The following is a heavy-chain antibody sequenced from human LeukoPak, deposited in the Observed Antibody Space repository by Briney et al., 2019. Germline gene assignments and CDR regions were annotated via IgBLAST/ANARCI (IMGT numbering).Heavy chain of an antibody. CDR1: GYTFTSYG. D-gene: IGHD2-2*01. Sequence: ASVKVSCKASGYTFTSYGISWVRQAPGQGLEWMGWISAYNGNTNYAQKFQGRVTVTADESTSTAYMELSSLRSEDTAVYYCARDPGYCTSPSCYNWFDPWGQGTLVTVSS. CDR3: ARDPGYCTSPSCYNWFDP. J-gene: IGHJ5*02. V-gene: IGHV1-18*01. CDR2: ISAYNGNT.